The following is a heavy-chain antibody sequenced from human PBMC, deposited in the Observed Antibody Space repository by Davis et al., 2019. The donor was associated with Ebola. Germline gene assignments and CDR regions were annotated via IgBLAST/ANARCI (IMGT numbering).Heavy chain of an antibody. Sequence: MPSETLSLTCAVYGGSFSAYYWSWIRQPPGKGLEWIGEINHSGSTNYNPSLRSRVTISVDTSKNQFSLKLSSVTAADTAVYYCARLVGGNYYYGLDVWGQGTTVTVSS. V-gene: IGHV4-34*01. D-gene: IGHD2-15*01. CDR1: GGSFSAYY. CDR2: INHSGST. J-gene: IGHJ6*02. CDR3: ARLVGGNYYYGLDV.